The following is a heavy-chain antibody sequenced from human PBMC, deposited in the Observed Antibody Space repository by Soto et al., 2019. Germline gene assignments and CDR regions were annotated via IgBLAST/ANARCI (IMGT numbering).Heavy chain of an antibody. CDR1: GFTFSRYG. Sequence: QVQLVESGGGVVQPGRSLRLSCAASGFTFSRYGIHWVRQAPGKGLEWVAVISYDGSNRYYADSVKGRITISRDNSKNALYLQRNSLSAEDTAVYYCAKGGYYDSSGYLGWLDYWGQGTLVTVSS. CDR3: AKGGYYDSSGYLGWLDY. D-gene: IGHD3-22*01. CDR2: ISYDGSNR. V-gene: IGHV3-30*18. J-gene: IGHJ4*02.